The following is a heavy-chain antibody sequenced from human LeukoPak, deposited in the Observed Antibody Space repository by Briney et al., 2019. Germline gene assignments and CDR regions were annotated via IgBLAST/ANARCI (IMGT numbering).Heavy chain of an antibody. J-gene: IGHJ4*02. CDR3: ARGHYYDSSGYYPEPFDY. CDR2: IYYSGST. CDR1: GGSISTYY. V-gene: IGHV4-59*12. D-gene: IGHD3-22*01. Sequence: SETLSLTCTVSGGSISTYYWSWIRQPPGKGLEWIGYIYYSGSTNYNPSLKSRVTISVDTSKNQCSLTLSSVTAADTAVYYCARGHYYDSSGYYPEPFDYWGQGTLVTVSS.